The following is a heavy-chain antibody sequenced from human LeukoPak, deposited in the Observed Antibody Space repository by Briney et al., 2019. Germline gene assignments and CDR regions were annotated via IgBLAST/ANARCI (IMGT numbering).Heavy chain of an antibody. Sequence: GGPLRLSCAASGFTFSRYEMNWVRQAPGKGLEWVSYISASTTTTYYGDSVKGRFTISRDNAKNSLHLQMSSLRDEDTAIYYCAKATDTYGYLFDQWGQGTLVTVSS. V-gene: IGHV3-48*03. CDR1: GFTFSRYE. D-gene: IGHD5-18*01. CDR3: AKATDTYGYLFDQ. CDR2: ISASTTTT. J-gene: IGHJ4*02.